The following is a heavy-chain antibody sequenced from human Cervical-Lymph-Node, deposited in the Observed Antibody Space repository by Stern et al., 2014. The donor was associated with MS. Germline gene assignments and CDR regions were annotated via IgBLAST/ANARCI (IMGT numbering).Heavy chain of an antibody. CDR2: IIPIFGTA. D-gene: IGHD3-10*01. CDR1: GGTFSSYA. V-gene: IGHV1-69*01. Sequence: QVQLVQSGADVKQPGSSVKVSCKASGGTFSSYAISWVRQAPGQGIERMGGIIPIFGTANYAQKVQGRVTITADESTSTAYMELSSLRSEDTAVYYCASHMVRGVITLDYWGQGTLVTVSS. CDR3: ASHMVRGVITLDY. J-gene: IGHJ4*02.